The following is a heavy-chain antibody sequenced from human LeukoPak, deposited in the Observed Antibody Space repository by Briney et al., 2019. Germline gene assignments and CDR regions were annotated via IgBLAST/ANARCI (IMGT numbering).Heavy chain of an antibody. CDR2: ISYDGSNK. V-gene: IGHV3-30*18. CDR3: AKGGAGDYR. CDR1: GFTFSSYG. J-gene: IGHJ4*02. D-gene: IGHD4-17*01. Sequence: GGSLRLSCAASGFTFSSYGMHWVRQAPGKGLEWVAVISYDGSNKYYADSVKGRFTISRDNSKNTLYLQMNSLRAEDTAVYYCAKGGAGDYRWGQGTLVTVSS.